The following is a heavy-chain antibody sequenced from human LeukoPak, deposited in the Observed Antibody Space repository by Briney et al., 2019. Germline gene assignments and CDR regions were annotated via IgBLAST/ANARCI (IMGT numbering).Heavy chain of an antibody. V-gene: IGHV4-4*07. D-gene: IGHD3-22*01. CDR3: AAESYYYDTSGYYSDAFDI. Sequence: SATLSLTCTVSGGSISSYYWSWIRQPAGKGLEWIGRIYTSGSTNYNPSLKSRVTMSVDTSKNQFSLKLSSVTAADTAVYYCAAESYYYDTSGYYSDAFDIWGQGTMVSVSS. J-gene: IGHJ3*02. CDR1: GGSISSYY. CDR2: IYTSGST.